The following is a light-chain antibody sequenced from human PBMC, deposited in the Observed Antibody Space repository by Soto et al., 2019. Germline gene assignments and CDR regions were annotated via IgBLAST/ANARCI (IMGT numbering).Light chain of an antibody. V-gene: IGKV3-20*01. Sequence: EIVLTQSPGTQSLSPGERASLSCRASQSVSSNYLAWYQQKPGQAPRLLIYGASSRATGIPDRFSGSGSGTDVTLTISRLEPEDFAVYYCQQYGSSLFLTFGGGTKVEIK. CDR3: QQYGSSLFLT. J-gene: IGKJ4*01. CDR1: QSVSSNY. CDR2: GAS.